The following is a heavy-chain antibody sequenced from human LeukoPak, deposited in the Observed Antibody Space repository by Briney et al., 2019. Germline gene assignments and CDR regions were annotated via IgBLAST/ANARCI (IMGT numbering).Heavy chain of an antibody. J-gene: IGHJ4*02. V-gene: IGHV3-23*01. CDR3: ANLWFGEAPLDY. D-gene: IGHD3-10*01. Sequence: GGSLRLSCAASGFTFSNACMSWVRQAPGKGLEWVSAISGSGGSTYYADSVKGRFTISRDNSKNTLYLQMNSLRAEDTAVYYCANLWFGEAPLDYWGQGTLVTVSS. CDR2: ISGSGGST. CDR1: GFTFSNAC.